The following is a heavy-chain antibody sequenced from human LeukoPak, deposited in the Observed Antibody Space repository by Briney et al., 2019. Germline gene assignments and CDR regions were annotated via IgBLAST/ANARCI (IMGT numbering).Heavy chain of an antibody. Sequence: GSLRLSCAASGFTFSSYWMSWVRQAPGKGLEWVANIRHDGREKYYVDSVKGRFTISRDNAKNSLYLQMNSLRAEDTAVYYCAREMYYDFWSGSVDYWGQGTLVTVSS. CDR2: IRHDGREK. CDR3: AREMYYDFWSGSVDY. J-gene: IGHJ4*02. V-gene: IGHV3-7*01. CDR1: GFTFSSYW. D-gene: IGHD3-3*01.